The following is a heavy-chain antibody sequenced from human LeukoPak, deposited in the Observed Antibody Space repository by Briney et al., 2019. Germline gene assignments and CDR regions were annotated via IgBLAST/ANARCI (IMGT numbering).Heavy chain of an antibody. V-gene: IGHV1-69-2*01. CDR3: ATWCSSTSCPYYFDY. J-gene: IGHJ4*02. Sequence: VKVSCKVSGYTFTDYYMHWVQQAPGKGLEWMGLVDPEDGETIYAEKFQGGVTITADTSTDTAYMELSGLRSEDTAVYYCATWCSSTSCPYYFDYWGQGTLVTVSS. CDR1: GYTFTDYY. CDR2: VDPEDGET. D-gene: IGHD2-2*01.